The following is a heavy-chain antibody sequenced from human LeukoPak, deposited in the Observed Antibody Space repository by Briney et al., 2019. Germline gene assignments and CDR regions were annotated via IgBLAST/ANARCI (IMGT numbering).Heavy chain of an antibody. Sequence: ASVKVSCKASGYTFTSYGISWVRQAPGQGLEWMGWISAYNGNTNYAQKLQGRVTMTTDTSTSTAYMELRSLRSDDTAVYYCARDSYYYDSSGYLPTPVWGQGTLVTVSS. CDR3: ARDSYYYDSSGYLPTPV. J-gene: IGHJ4*02. D-gene: IGHD3-22*01. CDR1: GYTFTSYG. CDR2: ISAYNGNT. V-gene: IGHV1-18*01.